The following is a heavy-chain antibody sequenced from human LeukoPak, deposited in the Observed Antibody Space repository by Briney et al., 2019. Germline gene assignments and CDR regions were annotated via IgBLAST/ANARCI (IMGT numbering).Heavy chain of an antibody. V-gene: IGHV1-18*01. CDR3: ARRTSSSSSSLFDY. CDR2: ISAYNGNT. Sequence: ASVKVSCKASGYTFTTYGISWVRQAPGQGLEWMAWISAYNGNTNYAQNLQGRFTMATDTSTTTAYMELRSLRSDDTAFYYCARRTSSSSSSLFDYWGQGTLVTVSS. CDR1: GYTFTTYG. D-gene: IGHD6-6*01. J-gene: IGHJ4*02.